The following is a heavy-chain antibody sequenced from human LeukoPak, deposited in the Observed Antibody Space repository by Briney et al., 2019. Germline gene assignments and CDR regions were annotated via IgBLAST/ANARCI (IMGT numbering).Heavy chain of an antibody. Sequence: SETLSLTCTVSGGSISSRNYYWGWIRQPPGKGLEWIGEINHSGSTNYNPSLKSRVTISVDTSKNQFSLKLSSVTAADTAVYYCARVYYDFWSGFERDAFDIWGQGTMVTVSS. CDR3: ARVYYDFWSGFERDAFDI. CDR1: GGSISSRNYY. J-gene: IGHJ3*02. D-gene: IGHD3-3*01. V-gene: IGHV4-39*07. CDR2: INHSGST.